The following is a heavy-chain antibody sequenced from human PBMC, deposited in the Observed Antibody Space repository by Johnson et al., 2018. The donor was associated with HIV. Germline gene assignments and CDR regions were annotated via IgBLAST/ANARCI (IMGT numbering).Heavy chain of an antibody. CDR3: ARVLRGYDAFDI. D-gene: IGHD6-25*01. J-gene: IGHJ3*02. Sequence: EVLLVESGGRVVRPGGSLRLSCAASGFTVSSNYMSWVRQAPGKGLEWVSVIYRGGSTYYADSVQGRFTVSRDNAKNSLYLQMNSLRADDTAVYYCARVLRGYDAFDIWGQGTMVTVSS. CDR1: GFTVSSNY. CDR2: IYRGGST. V-gene: IGHV3-66*01.